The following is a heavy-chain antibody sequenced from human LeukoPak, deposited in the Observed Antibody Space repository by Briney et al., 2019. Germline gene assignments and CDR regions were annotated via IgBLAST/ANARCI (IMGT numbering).Heavy chain of an antibody. CDR1: GFTFSSYA. D-gene: IGHD3-10*01. Sequence: PGGSLRLSRAASGFTFSSYAMSWVRQAPGKGLEWVSAISGSGGSTYYADSVKGRFTISRDNSKNTLYLQMNSLRAEDTAIYYCAKRPRAYGSGSYSFDYWGQGTLVTVSS. J-gene: IGHJ4*02. V-gene: IGHV3-23*01. CDR3: AKRPRAYGSGSYSFDY. CDR2: ISGSGGST.